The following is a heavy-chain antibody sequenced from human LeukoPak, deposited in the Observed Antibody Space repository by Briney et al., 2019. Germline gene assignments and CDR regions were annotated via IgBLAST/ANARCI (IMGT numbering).Heavy chain of an antibody. Sequence: GGSLRLSCAASGFTFDDYAMHWVRQAPGKGLEWVSGISWNSGSIGYADSVKGRFTISRDNAKNSLYLQMNSLRAEDTALYYCAKDSSPYYSSGCFDYWGQGTLVTVSS. CDR2: ISWNSGSI. J-gene: IGHJ4*02. D-gene: IGHD6-19*01. CDR3: AKDSSPYYSSGCFDY. CDR1: GFTFDDYA. V-gene: IGHV3-9*01.